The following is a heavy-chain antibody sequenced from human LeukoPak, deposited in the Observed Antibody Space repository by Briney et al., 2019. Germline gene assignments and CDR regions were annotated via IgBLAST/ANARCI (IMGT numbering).Heavy chain of an antibody. J-gene: IGHJ4*02. CDR2: IIPIFGTA. CDR1: GGTFSSYA. CDR3: ASGTDREYSSSPEDY. V-gene: IGHV1-69*13. D-gene: IGHD6-6*01. Sequence: GASVKVSCKASGGTFSSYATSWVRQAPGQGLEWMGGIIPIFGTANYAQKFQGRVTITADESTSTAYMELSSLRSEDTAVYYCASGTDREYSSSPEDYWGQGTLVTVSS.